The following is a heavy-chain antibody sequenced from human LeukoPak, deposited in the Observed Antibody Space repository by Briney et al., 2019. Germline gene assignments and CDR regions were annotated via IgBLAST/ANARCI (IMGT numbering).Heavy chain of an antibody. Sequence: KSGGSLRLSCVASGFAFSDDSMNWVRQPPGKGLEWVSSISSTSKYIYYADSVKGRFTISRDNSKNTLYLQMNSLRAEDTAVYYCAKGSRVEPVAYCDCWGQGTLVTVSS. CDR3: AKGSRVEPVAYCDC. J-gene: IGHJ4*02. CDR1: GFAFSDDS. CDR2: ISSTSKYI. V-gene: IGHV3-21*04. D-gene: IGHD2-2*01.